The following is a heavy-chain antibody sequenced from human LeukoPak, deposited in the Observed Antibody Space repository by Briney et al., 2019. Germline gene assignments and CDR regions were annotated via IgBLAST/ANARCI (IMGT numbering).Heavy chain of an antibody. CDR1: GYTFTSYD. Sequence: GASVKVSCKASGYTFTSYDINWVRQATGQGLEWMGWMNPNSGNTGYAQKFQGRVTITRNTSISTAYMELSSLRSEDTAVYYCARGVKDYDFWSGYLYYYYYTDVWGKGTTVTVSS. D-gene: IGHD3-3*01. V-gene: IGHV1-8*03. CDR2: MNPNSGNT. J-gene: IGHJ6*03. CDR3: ARGVKDYDFWSGYLYYYYYTDV.